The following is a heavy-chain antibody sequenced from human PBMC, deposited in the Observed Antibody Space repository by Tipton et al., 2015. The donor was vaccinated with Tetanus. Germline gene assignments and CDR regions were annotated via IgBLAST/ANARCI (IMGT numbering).Heavy chain of an antibody. CDR3: ARDNMGSLEY. CDR2: FSNSGTG. V-gene: IGHV4-59*01. Sequence: LRLSCSVSGGSMGSDSWXWIRQPPGKGLEWIGYFSNSGTGNYNPSLKSRVTLSVDMSKGQVSLKLSSVSTADTAVYYCARDNMGSLEYWGQGILVTVSS. CDR1: GGSMGSDS. J-gene: IGHJ4*02.